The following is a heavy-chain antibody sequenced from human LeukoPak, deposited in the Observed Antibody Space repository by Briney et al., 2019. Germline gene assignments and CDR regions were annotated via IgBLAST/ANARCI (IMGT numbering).Heavy chain of an antibody. CDR3: AISDRYYGMDV. J-gene: IGHJ6*02. CDR2: IKRDGSEK. Sequence: PGGSLRLSCAASGFTFSSYWMSWVRQAPGKGLEWVANIKRDGSEKYYVDSVKGRFTISRDNAKNSLYLQMNSLRAEDTAVYYCAISDRYYGMDVWGQGATVTVSS. CDR1: GFTFSSYW. V-gene: IGHV3-7*05.